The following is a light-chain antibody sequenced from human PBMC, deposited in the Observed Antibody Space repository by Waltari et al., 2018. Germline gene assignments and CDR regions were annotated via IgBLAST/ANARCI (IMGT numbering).Light chain of an antibody. CDR1: QSVASY. CDR3: QQRSNALT. Sequence: EIVLTQSPATLSLSPGERATLSYRASQSVASYLAWYQQKPGQALRLLIYDASNRATGIPAMFSGSGSGTDFTLTISSLEPEDVGLYYCQQRSNALTFGQGTKLEI. J-gene: IGKJ2*01. CDR2: DAS. V-gene: IGKV3-11*01.